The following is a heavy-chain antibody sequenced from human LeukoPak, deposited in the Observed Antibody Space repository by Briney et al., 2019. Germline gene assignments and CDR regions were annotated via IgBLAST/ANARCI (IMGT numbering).Heavy chain of an antibody. CDR2: IKQDGSDK. J-gene: IGHJ3*02. V-gene: IGHV3-7*03. Sequence: GGSLRLSCAASGFTFSRHWMSWVRQAPGKGLEWVANIKQDGSDKNYVDPVKGRFTISRDNAKNSLYLQMNSLRAEDTAVYYCARDSGYCSSFSCYGDALDIWGQGTMVTVSS. CDR1: GFTFSRHW. D-gene: IGHD2-2*01. CDR3: ARDSGYCSSFSCYGDALDI.